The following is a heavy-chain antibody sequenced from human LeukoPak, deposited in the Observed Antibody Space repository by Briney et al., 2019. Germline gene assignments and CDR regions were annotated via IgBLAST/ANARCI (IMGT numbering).Heavy chain of an antibody. CDR2: IKSKTDGGTT. D-gene: IGHD4-17*01. CDR3: TTPGGDYEGYFDY. J-gene: IGHJ4*02. Sequence: GGSLRLSCAASGFTFSNAWMSWVRQAPGKGLEWVGRIKSKTDGGTTDYAAAVKGRFTISRDDSTNTLYLQMNSLKTEDTAVYYCTTPGGDYEGYFDYWGQGTLVTVSS. V-gene: IGHV3-15*01. CDR1: GFTFSNAW.